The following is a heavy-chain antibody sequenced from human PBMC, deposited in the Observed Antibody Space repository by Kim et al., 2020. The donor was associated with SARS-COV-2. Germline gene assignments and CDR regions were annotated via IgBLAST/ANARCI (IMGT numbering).Heavy chain of an antibody. CDR2: INHSGST. D-gene: IGHD1-26*01. CDR3: ARGCGSCGHLYWLDP. CDR1: GGSFSGYY. Sequence: SETLSLTCAVYGGSFSGYYWSWIRQPPGKGLEWIGEINHSGSTNYNPSLKSRVTISVDTSKNQFSLKLSYVTAADTAVYYCARGCGSCGHLYWLDPWGQGTLVTVSS. J-gene: IGHJ5*02. V-gene: IGHV4-34*01.